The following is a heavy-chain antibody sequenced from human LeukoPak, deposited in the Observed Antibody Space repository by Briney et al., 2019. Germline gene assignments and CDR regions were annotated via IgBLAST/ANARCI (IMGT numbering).Heavy chain of an antibody. J-gene: IGHJ6*02. CDR2: ISSSSSYI. CDR3: ARDLAAGTDYYYYGMDV. D-gene: IGHD6-13*01. Sequence: GGSLRLSCAASGFTFSSYSMNWFRQAPGKGLEWVSSISSSSSYIYYADSVKGRFTISRDNAKNSLYLQMNSLRAEDTAVYYCARDLAAGTDYYYYGMDVWGQGTTVTVSS. CDR1: GFTFSSYS. V-gene: IGHV3-21*01.